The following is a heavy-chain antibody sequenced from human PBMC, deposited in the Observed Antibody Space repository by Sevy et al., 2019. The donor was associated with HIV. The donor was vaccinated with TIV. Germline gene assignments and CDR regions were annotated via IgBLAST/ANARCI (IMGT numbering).Heavy chain of an antibody. V-gene: IGHV2-5*02. CDR3: VYSFSTVTTYTDY. CDR1: GFSLSTSGVG. J-gene: IGHJ4*02. D-gene: IGHD4-17*01. Sequence: SGPTLVNPTQTLTLTCTFSGFSLSTSGVGVGWVRQPPGKALEWLTLISWDDDKHFSPSLKNRLTITKGTSENQVVLTMTNMDPVDTATYYCVYSFSTVTTYTDYWGQGTLVPSPQ. CDR2: ISWDDDK.